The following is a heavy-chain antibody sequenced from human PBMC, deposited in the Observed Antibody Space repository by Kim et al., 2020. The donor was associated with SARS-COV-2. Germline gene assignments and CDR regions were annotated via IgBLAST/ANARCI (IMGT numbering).Heavy chain of an antibody. CDR2: TNTNTGKS. Sequence: ASVKVSCKTSAYTITRFSINWVRQAPGQGLEWMGWTNTNTGKSTYAPGFTGRFVFSLDSSVSTAYLQITSLKADDSAVYYCATPAVAGLGGGSWGQGSLVTVSS. CDR1: AYTITRFS. J-gene: IGHJ5*02. V-gene: IGHV7-4-1*02. D-gene: IGHD6-19*01. CDR3: ATPAVAGLGGGS.